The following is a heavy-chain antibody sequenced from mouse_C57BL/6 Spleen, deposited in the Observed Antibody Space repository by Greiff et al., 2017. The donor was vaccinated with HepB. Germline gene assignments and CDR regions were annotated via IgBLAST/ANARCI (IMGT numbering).Heavy chain of an antibody. CDR2: IYPGDGDT. J-gene: IGHJ3*01. V-gene: IGHV1-80*01. D-gene: IGHD2-4*01. CDR1: GYAFSSYW. Sequence: VQLQESGAELVKPGASVKISCKASGYAFSSYWMNWVKQRPGKGLEWIGQIYPGDGDTNYNGKFKGKATLTADKSSSTAYMQLSSLTSEDSAVYFCARSNYDLSWFAYWGQGTLVTVSA. CDR3: ARSNYDLSWFAY.